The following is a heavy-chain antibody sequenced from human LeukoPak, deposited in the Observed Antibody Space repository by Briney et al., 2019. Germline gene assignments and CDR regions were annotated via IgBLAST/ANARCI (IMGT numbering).Heavy chain of an antibody. CDR2: INPHSGGT. Sequence: ASVKVSCKASGYTFTGYYMHWVRQAPGQGLEWMGWINPHSGGTDYAQKFQGRVTLTRDTSISTAYMELSRLISADTAVYYCAPSPSSAAAYYFDYWGQGTLVTVSS. D-gene: IGHD6-13*01. CDR3: APSPSSAAAYYFDY. CDR1: GYTFTGYY. V-gene: IGHV1-2*02. J-gene: IGHJ4*02.